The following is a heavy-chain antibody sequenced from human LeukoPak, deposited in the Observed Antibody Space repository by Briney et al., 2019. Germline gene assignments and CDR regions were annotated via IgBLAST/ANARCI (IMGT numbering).Heavy chain of an antibody. CDR1: GGSISGYY. Sequence: SETLSLTCSVSGGSISGYYWSWVRQPPGKGLEWIGFIYHSGSTNYNPSLRSRVTISLDTSNNQFSLKLTSVSAADTAVYYCARYNGASSAGWFDPWGQGTLVTVSS. J-gene: IGHJ5*02. D-gene: IGHD2-8*01. V-gene: IGHV4-59*08. CDR3: ARYNGASSAGWFDP. CDR2: IYHSGST.